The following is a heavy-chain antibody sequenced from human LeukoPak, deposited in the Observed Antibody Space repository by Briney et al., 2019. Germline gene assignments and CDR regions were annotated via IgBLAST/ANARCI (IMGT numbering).Heavy chain of an antibody. CDR1: GGSMSDSIT. CDR3: AKVLTAAGLDL. Sequence: PSETLSLTCSVSGGSMSDSITWGWVRQPPGKGLEWLANIHDDCRTAPNPSLRSRLTISQDRSKNQFSLKVSSVTAADTAFYYCAKVLTAAGLDLWGQGILVTVSS. V-gene: IGHV4/OR15-8*01. J-gene: IGHJ5*02. D-gene: IGHD6-25*01. CDR2: IHDDCRT.